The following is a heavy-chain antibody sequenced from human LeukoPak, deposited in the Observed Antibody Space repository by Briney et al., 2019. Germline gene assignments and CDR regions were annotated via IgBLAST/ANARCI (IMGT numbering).Heavy chain of an antibody. D-gene: IGHD3-10*01. J-gene: IGHJ4*02. V-gene: IGHV1-2*02. CDR2: IVPRSGDT. CDR1: GYSFTAHH. CDR3: AVSIRAGSIPAFDY. Sequence: ASVTVSCKPSGYSFTAHHIHWMRQAPGQGLEWVGWIVPRSGDTNYAQRFQGRVTMTRDTSISTVYMELSGLTSDDTAVYYCAVSIRAGSIPAFDYWGQGAPVTVSS.